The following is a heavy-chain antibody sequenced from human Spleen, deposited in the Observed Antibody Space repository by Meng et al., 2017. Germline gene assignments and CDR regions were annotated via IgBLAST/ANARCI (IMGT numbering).Heavy chain of an antibody. CDR1: GYSFTSYW. CDR2: IYPGDSDT. D-gene: IGHD1-26*01. CDR3: ARLIFGAAGGGDY. Sequence: GESLKISCKGSGYSFTSYWIGWVRQMPGKGLEWMGIIYPGDSDTKYSPSFQGQVTISVDKSINTAYLQWGNLKASDTATYYCARLIFGAAGGGDYWGQGTLVTVSS. V-gene: IGHV5-51*01. J-gene: IGHJ4*02.